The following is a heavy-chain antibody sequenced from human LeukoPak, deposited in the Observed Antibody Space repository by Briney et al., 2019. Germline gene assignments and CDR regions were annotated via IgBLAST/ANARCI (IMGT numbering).Heavy chain of an antibody. CDR3: AKGMLVATSNFDY. CDR1: GFTFSNFA. D-gene: IGHD5-12*01. J-gene: IGHJ4*02. V-gene: IGHV3-23*01. Sequence: PGGSLRPSCAASGFTFSNFAMTWVRQAPGKGLEWVSTFSGRTTNTYYADSVKGRFTISRHNSENTLYLQMNSLRAEDTVVYYCAKGMLVATSNFDYWGQGALVTVSS. CDR2: FSGRTTNT.